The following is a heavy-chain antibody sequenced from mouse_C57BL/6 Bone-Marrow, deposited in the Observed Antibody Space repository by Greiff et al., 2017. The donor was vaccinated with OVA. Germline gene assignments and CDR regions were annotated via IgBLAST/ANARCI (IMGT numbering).Heavy chain of an antibody. CDR1: GFTFSSYG. J-gene: IGHJ3*01. Sequence: EVMLVESGGDLVKPGGSLKLSCAASGFTFSSYGMSWVRQTPDKRLEWVATISSGGSYTYYPDSVKGRFTISRDNAKNTLYLQMSSLKSEDTAMYYCARQNYGSSPGFAYWGQGTLVTVSA. V-gene: IGHV5-6*02. CDR2: ISSGGSYT. D-gene: IGHD1-1*01. CDR3: ARQNYGSSPGFAY.